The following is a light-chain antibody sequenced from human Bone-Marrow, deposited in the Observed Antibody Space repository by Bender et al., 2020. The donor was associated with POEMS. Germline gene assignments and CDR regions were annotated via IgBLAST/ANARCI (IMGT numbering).Light chain of an antibody. CDR3: QAHDIRLRDML. J-gene: IGLJ3*02. Sequence: QSVLTQPPSASGTPGQRVTISCSGSNSNIGTNAVNWYQQLPGTAPKLLIYSDNQRPSWVPDRFYAFKSGTSAYLAISGLQSEDAAEYSGQAHDIRLRDMLFGGGTKLTVL. CDR2: SDN. CDR1: NSNIGTNA. V-gene: IGLV1-44*01.